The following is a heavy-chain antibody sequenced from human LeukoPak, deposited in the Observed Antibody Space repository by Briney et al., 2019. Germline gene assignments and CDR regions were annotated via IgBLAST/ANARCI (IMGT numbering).Heavy chain of an antibody. CDR1: GGSFSGYY. Sequence: SETLSLTCAVYGGSFSGYYWGWIRQPPGKGLEWIGEINHSGSTNYNPSLKSRVTISVDTSKNQFSLKLSSVTAADTAVYYCARGGIGSSTSRQNAFDIWGQGTMVTVSS. CDR2: INHSGST. CDR3: ARGGIGSSTSRQNAFDI. V-gene: IGHV4-34*01. D-gene: IGHD2-2*01. J-gene: IGHJ3*02.